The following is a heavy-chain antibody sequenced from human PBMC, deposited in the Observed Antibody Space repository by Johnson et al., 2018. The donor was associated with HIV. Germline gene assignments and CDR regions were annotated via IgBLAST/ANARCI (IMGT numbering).Heavy chain of an antibody. CDR3: AKDVGAFDI. Sequence: QVQLVESGGGVVQPGRSLRLSCAASGFTFSSYAMHWVRQAPGKGLEWVAVISYDGSNKYYADSVKGRFTISRDNSKNTLYLQMNSLRPEDTAVYHCAKDVGAFDIWGQGTMVTVSS. V-gene: IGHV3-30-3*01. J-gene: IGHJ3*02. CDR1: GFTFSSYA. CDR2: ISYDGSNK.